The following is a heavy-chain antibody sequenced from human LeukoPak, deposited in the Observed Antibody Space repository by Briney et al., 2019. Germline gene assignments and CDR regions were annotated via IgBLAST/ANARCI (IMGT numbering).Heavy chain of an antibody. V-gene: IGHV3-21*01. CDR2: ISSGSRYI. CDR1: GFTISSYS. J-gene: IGHJ3*02. D-gene: IGHD3-16*02. Sequence: PGGSLRLSCAASGFTISSYSMNWVRQAPGKGLEWVSGISSGSRYIYYADSVKGRFTISRDNAKNSLYLQMNSLRAEDTAVYYCARDGVILARDAFDIWGQGTMVTVSS. CDR3: ARDGVILARDAFDI.